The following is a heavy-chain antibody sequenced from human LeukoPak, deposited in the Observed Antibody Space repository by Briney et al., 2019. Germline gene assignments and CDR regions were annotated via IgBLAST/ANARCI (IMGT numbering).Heavy chain of an antibody. J-gene: IGHJ4*02. CDR3: ARTAGSGWLSY. V-gene: IGHV1-69*04. CDR2: IIPILGIA. Sequence: SVTVSYKASGGTFSSYAISWVRQAPGQGLEWMGRIIPILGIANYAQKFQGRVTITADTSTSTAYMELSSLRSEDTAVYYCARTAGSGWLSYWGQGTLVTVSS. CDR1: GGTFSSYA. D-gene: IGHD6-19*01.